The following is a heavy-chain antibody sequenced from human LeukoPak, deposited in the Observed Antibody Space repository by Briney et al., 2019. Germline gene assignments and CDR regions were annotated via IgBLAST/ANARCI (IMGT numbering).Heavy chain of an antibody. CDR1: GGSISSGGYS. CDR2: IYYSGST. CDR3: ARGSGYRVYFDY. D-gene: IGHD3-22*01. V-gene: IGHV4-30-2*01. Sequence: PSQTLSLTCAVSGGSISSGGYSWSWIRQPPGKGLEWIGYIYYSGSTYYNPSLKSRVTISVDRSKNQFSLKLSSVTAADTAVYYCARGSGYRVYFDYWGQGTLVTVSS. J-gene: IGHJ4*02.